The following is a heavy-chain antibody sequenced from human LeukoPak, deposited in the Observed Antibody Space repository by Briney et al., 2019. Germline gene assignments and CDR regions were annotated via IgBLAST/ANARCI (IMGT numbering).Heavy chain of an antibody. J-gene: IGHJ4*02. V-gene: IGHV3-23*01. D-gene: IGHD2-15*01. CDR1: GFTFSSFA. CDR2: FSGSGGST. CDR3: ARSGLNRFDY. Sequence: GGSLRLSCAASGFTFSSFAMSWVRQAPGKGLEWVSTFSGSGGSTYYADSVKGRFSISRDNSKNTLYLQMNSLRAEDTAAYYCARSGLNRFDYWGQGTQVTVSS.